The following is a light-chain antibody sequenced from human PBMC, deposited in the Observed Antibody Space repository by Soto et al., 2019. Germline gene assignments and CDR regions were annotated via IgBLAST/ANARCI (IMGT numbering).Light chain of an antibody. CDR1: TSNIGSNT. CDR2: YDN. J-gene: IGLJ2*01. CDR3: AAWDDRLKGVV. V-gene: IGLV1-44*01. Sequence: QPVLTQPPSASGTPGQRVTISCSGSTSNIGSNTVNWYQQLPGTAPKLLVYYDNQRPSGVPGRFSGSKSGTSASLAISGLLSEDEADYYCAAWDDRLKGVVFGGGTKLTVL.